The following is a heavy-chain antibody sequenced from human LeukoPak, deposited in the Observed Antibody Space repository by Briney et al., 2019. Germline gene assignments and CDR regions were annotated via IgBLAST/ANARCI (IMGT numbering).Heavy chain of an antibody. D-gene: IGHD3-22*01. CDR2: IYYSGST. J-gene: IGHJ2*01. Sequence: SETLSLTCTVSGGSISSYYWSWIRQPPGKGLEWIGYIYYSGSTNYNPSLKSRVTISVDTSKNQFSLKLSSVTAADTAVYYCAHYDSSGYPDWYFDLWGRGTLVTVSS. CDR3: AHYDSSGYPDWYFDL. V-gene: IGHV4-59*01. CDR1: GGSISSYY.